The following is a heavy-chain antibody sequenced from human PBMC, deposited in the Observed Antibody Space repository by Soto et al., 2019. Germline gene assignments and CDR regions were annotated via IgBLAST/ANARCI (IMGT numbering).Heavy chain of an antibody. CDR2: IFSADNT. CDR1: GFTVSSNY. CDR3: AITGAGYYIV. V-gene: IGHV3-53*01. Sequence: GGSLRLSCAASGFTVSSNYLSWVRQAPGKGLEWVSVIFSADNTHYADSVKGRFTISRDNSKNTVFLQMNSLRAEDTAVYYCAITGAGYYIVWGQGTPVTVS. D-gene: IGHD3-3*01. J-gene: IGHJ4*02.